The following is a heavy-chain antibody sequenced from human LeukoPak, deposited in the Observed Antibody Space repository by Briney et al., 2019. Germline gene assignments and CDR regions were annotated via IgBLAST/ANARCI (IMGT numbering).Heavy chain of an antibody. Sequence: GGSLRLSCAASGFTFSSYDMHWVRQATGKGLEWVSAIGTAGGTYYPGSVKGRFTISRENAKNSLYLQMNSLRAEDTAVYYCARDRGIVGTTGYYYMDVWGKGTTVTVSS. J-gene: IGHJ6*03. CDR2: IGTAGGT. CDR3: ARDRGIVGTTGYYYMDV. CDR1: GFTFSSYD. D-gene: IGHD1-26*01. V-gene: IGHV3-13*01.